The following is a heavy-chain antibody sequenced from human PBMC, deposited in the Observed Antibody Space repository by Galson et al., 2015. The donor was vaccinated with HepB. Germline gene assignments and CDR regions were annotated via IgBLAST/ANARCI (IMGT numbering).Heavy chain of an antibody. D-gene: IGHD3-22*01. CDR3: ARAGRSYYDSSGYFGIDY. CDR2: INAGNGNT. V-gene: IGHV1-3*01. J-gene: IGHJ4*02. CDR1: GYTFTSYA. Sequence: SVKVSCKASGYTFTSYAMHWVRQAPGQRLEWIGWINAGNGNTKYSQKFQGRVTITRDTSASTAYMELSSLRSEDTAVYYCARAGRSYYDSSGYFGIDYWGQGTLVTVSS.